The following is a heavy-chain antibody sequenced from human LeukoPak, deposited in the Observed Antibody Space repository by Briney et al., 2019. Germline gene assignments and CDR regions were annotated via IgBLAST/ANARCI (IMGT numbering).Heavy chain of an antibody. D-gene: IGHD5-24*01. Sequence: SETLSLTCAVYGGSFSGCYWSWIRQPPGKGLEWIGSIYYSGNTYYNASLKSQVSISIDTSKNQFSLKLSSVTAADTAVYYCARDCLGEMAIDAAFDIWGQGTMVTVSS. CDR2: IYYSGNT. J-gene: IGHJ3*02. CDR3: ARDCLGEMAIDAAFDI. V-gene: IGHV4-34*01. CDR1: GGSFSGCY.